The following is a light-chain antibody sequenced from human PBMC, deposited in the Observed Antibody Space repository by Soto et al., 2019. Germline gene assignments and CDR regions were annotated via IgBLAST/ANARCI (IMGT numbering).Light chain of an antibody. J-gene: IGLJ2*01. Sequence: QSVLTQPASVSGSPGQSITISCTGTSSDVGAYNYVSWYQQHPSTAPKLMIYDVSNRPSGVSNRFSGSKSDNTASLTISGLQAEDEADYYCSSYTTSSTLVFGGGTQLTVL. V-gene: IGLV2-14*03. CDR3: SSYTTSSTLV. CDR2: DVS. CDR1: SSDVGAYNY.